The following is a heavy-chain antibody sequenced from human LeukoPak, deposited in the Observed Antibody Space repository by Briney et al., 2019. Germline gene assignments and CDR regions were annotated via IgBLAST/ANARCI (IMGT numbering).Heavy chain of an antibody. V-gene: IGHV3-53*05. D-gene: IGHD1-26*01. Sequence: PGGSLRLSCAASGFSVRGHYMGWVRQAPQKGLEYVSVLDSGGATHYADSVKGRFSISRDNSKNRLYLQMNSLRIEDTAVYYCAKDRGSWSYGGFDYWGQGILVTVSS. CDR1: GFSVRGHY. J-gene: IGHJ4*02. CDR2: LDSGGAT. CDR3: AKDRGSWSYGGFDY.